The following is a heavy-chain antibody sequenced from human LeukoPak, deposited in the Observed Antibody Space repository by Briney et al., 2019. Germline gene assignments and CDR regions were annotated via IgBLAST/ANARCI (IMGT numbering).Heavy chain of an antibody. CDR2: ISSSSSYI. D-gene: IGHD3-16*01. J-gene: IGHJ4*02. CDR1: GFTFSSYS. Sequence: PGGSLRLSCAASGFTFSSYSMNWVRQAPGKGLEWVSSISSSSSYIYYADSVKGRFTISRDNSKNTLHLQMDSLRAEDTAVYYCARGLPGGLDYWGQGALVTVSS. CDR3: ARGLPGGLDY. V-gene: IGHV3-21*01.